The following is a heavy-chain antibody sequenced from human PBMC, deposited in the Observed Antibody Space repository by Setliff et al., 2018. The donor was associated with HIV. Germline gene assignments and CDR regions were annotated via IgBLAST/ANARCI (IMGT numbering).Heavy chain of an antibody. J-gene: IGHJ4*02. Sequence: ASVQVSCKASGYSFTEYYIHWVRQAPGQGLEWMGWINPKSDGTNYAQKFQGWITMTRDTSISKAYMELSRLRSDDTAVYYCAKVPPGITMIVVVMWYFDYWGQGTLVTVSS. CDR2: INPKSDGT. CDR3: AKVPPGITMIVVVMWYFDY. D-gene: IGHD3-22*01. CDR1: GYSFTEYY. V-gene: IGHV1-2*04.